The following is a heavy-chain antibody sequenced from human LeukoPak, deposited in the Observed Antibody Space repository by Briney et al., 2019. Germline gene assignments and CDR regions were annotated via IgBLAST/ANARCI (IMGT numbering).Heavy chain of an antibody. V-gene: IGHV3-23*01. Sequence: GGSLRLSCAASGFTFSSYAMIWVRQAPGKGLEWVSAISGSGGSTYYADSVKGRFTLYSDSSRNTVYFQLNNLRVEDTAIYYCARASWVSSTDAVRWGQGTLVTVS. D-gene: IGHD3-16*01. CDR3: ARASWVSSTDAVR. J-gene: IGHJ4*02. CDR1: GFTFSSYA. CDR2: ISGSGGST.